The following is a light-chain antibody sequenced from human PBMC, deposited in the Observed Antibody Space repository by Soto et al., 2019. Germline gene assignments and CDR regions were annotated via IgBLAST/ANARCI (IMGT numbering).Light chain of an antibody. Sequence: DIQMTQSPSSLSASVGDRVTITCRASESINRHLNWYQQKPGKAPKLLIYAASSLQNGVPSRFSGSGSGTXXXXXXXXXXXXXFXTXXCXQSYSTLSITFGQGTRLEIK. CDR2: AAS. CDR1: ESINRH. J-gene: IGKJ5*01. CDR3: XQSYSTLSIT. V-gene: IGKV1-39*01.